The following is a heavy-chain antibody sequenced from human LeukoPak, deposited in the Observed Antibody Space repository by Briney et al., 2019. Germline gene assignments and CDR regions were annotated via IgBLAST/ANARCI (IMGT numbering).Heavy chain of an antibody. Sequence: PGGSLRLSGAASGFTLSNYAMHWVRQAPGKGLEWVAIITYDGSNKDYADVVKGRFTISRDNSKNTLYLQMNSLRAEDTALYYCARDRRAFDIWGQGTMVTVSS. CDR3: ARDRRAFDI. CDR1: GFTLSNYA. CDR2: ITYDGSNK. V-gene: IGHV3-30*04. J-gene: IGHJ3*02.